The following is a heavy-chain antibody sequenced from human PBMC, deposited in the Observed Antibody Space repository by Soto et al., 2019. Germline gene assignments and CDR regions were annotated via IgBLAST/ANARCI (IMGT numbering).Heavy chain of an antibody. V-gene: IGHV3-74*01. D-gene: IGHD2-2*01. CDR2: INSDRSNT. Sequence: EVQLVESGGDLVQPGGSLRLSCAASGFTFSSFWMHWVRQAPGEGLVWVSRINSDRSNTNYADSVKGRFTISRDYAKNTLYLQMNTLRAEDTAVYNWARGGVPAAMSYWGQGTLVTVSS. CDR3: ARGGVPAAMSY. CDR1: GFTFSSFW. J-gene: IGHJ4*02.